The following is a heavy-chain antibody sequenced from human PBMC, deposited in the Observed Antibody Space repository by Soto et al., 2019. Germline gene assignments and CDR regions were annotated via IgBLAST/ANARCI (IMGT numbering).Heavy chain of an antibody. V-gene: IGHV3-23*01. CDR2: SSASGGST. J-gene: IGHJ4*02. D-gene: IGHD6-19*01. CDR3: AKDGQWLDVHFDY. CDR1: GFTFSFSA. Sequence: PGGSLRLSCTASGFTFSFSAMSWVRQAPGQGLEWVTISSASGGSTYHADSVKGRFSISRDNSKNTLYPQMTRLRTEDTAVYYCAKDGQWLDVHFDYWGQGALVTVSS.